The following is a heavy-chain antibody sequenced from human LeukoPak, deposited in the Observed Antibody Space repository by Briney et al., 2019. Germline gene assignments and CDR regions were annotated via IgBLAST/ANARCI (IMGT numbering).Heavy chain of an antibody. CDR1: GFTFCSYW. Sequence: PGGSLRLSCAASGFTFCSYWMHWVRQVPGKGLVWVARIGTDGSGTTYADYVQGRFTISRDNAKNTLFLQMNSLRAEDTAVYYCARDKDGGNSNAFDIWGQGTLVTVSS. J-gene: IGHJ3*02. CDR2: IGTDGSGT. CDR3: ARDKDGGNSNAFDI. D-gene: IGHD4-23*01. V-gene: IGHV3-74*01.